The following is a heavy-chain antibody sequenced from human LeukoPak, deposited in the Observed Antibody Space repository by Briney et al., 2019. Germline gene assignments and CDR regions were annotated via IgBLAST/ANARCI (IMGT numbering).Heavy chain of an antibody. CDR1: GFTFSSYG. V-gene: IGHV3-33*01. CDR2: IWYDGSNK. J-gene: IGHJ6*02. CDR3: ARVLGASYYYYGMDV. D-gene: IGHD1-26*01. Sequence: GRSLRLSCAASGFTFSSYGMHWVRQAPGKGLEWVAVIWYDGSNKYFADSVKGRFTISRDNSKNTLYLQMNSLRAEDTAVYYCARVLGASYYYYGMDVWGQGTTVTVSS.